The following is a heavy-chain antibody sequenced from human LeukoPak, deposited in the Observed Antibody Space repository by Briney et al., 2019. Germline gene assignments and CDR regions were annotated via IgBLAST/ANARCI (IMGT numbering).Heavy chain of an antibody. CDR1: GGSLSSSSYY. CDR2: IYYSGST. CDR3: ARQGDDYGDWLPQH. V-gene: IGHV4-39*01. D-gene: IGHD4-17*01. Sequence: SETLSLTCTVSGGSLSSSSYYWGWIRQPPGKGLEWLGSIYYSGSTYYNPSLKSRVTISVDTSKNQFSLKLSSVTAADTAVYYCARQGDDYGDWLPQHWGQGTLVTVSS. J-gene: IGHJ1*01.